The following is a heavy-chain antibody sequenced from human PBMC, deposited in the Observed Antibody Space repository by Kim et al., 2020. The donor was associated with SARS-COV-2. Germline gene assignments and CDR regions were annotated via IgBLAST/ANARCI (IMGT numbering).Heavy chain of an antibody. CDR2: LNEDGSEK. J-gene: IGHJ4*02. CDR1: GFRFSNNW. D-gene: IGHD2-21*01. CDR3: TRRGGVN. V-gene: IGHV3-7*03. Sequence: GGSLRLSCAASGFRFSNNWMIWVRQTPRKGLEWVANLNEDGSEKYYVDSVKGRFTISRDNAKNSVYLQMNSLRVEDTAVYYCTRRGGVNWGQGTLVTVSS.